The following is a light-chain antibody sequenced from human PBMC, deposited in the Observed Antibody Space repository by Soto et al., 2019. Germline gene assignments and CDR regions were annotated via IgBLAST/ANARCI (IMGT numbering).Light chain of an antibody. Sequence: EIVLTQSPGTLSLSPGERATLSCRASQSVTSNYLAWYQQKPGQAPRLLIYGASSRATGIPDRFIGSGSGTDFTLSISRLEPEDFAVFYCQQYGSSPFTFGPGTKVDI. CDR1: QSVTSNY. CDR3: QQYGSSPFT. CDR2: GAS. J-gene: IGKJ3*01. V-gene: IGKV3-20*01.